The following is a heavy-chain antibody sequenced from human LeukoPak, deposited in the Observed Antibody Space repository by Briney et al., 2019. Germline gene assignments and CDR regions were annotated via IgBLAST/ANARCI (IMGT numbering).Heavy chain of an antibody. D-gene: IGHD3-16*01. CDR3: ARTSHESVLYWSDP. J-gene: IGHJ5*02. CDR2: ISGYNGNT. CDR1: GYTFTTYG. V-gene: IGHV1-18*01. Sequence: ASVKVSCKASGYTFTTYGIGWVRQAPGQGLEWMGWISGYNGNTNYAQKFQGRVTMTTDTSTSAAYMELRSLRSDDTAVYYCARTSHESVLYWSDPWGQGTLVNVSS.